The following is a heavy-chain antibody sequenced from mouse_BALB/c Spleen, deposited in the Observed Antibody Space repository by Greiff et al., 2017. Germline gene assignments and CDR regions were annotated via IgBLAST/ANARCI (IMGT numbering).Heavy chain of an antibody. V-gene: IGHV5-17*02. CDR2: ISSGSSTI. CDR3: ARYDYDGFYYAMDY. J-gene: IGHJ4*01. Sequence: EVQGVESGGGLVQPGGSRKLSCAASGFTFSSFGMHWVRQAPEKGLEWVAYISSGSSTIYYADTVKGRITISRDNPKNTLFLQMTSLRSEDTAMYYCARYDYDGFYYAMDYWGQGTSVRLL. CDR1: GFTFSSFG. D-gene: IGHD2-4*01.